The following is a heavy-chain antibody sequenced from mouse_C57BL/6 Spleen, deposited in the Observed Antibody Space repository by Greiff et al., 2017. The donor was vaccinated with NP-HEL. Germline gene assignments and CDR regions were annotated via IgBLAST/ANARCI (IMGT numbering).Heavy chain of an antibody. CDR3: ARGYYGLRVYWYFDV. D-gene: IGHD1-1*01. Sequence: QVQLQQSGAELVKPGASVKMSCKASGYTFTSYWITWVKQRPGQGLEWIGDIYPGSGSTNYNEKFKSKATLTVDTSSSTAYMQLSSLTSEDSAVYYCARGYYGLRVYWYFDVWGTGTTVTVSS. J-gene: IGHJ1*03. CDR2: IYPGSGST. V-gene: IGHV1-55*01. CDR1: GYTFTSYW.